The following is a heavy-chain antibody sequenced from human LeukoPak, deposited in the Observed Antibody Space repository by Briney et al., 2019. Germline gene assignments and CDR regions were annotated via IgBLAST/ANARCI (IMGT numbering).Heavy chain of an antibody. V-gene: IGHV3-20*04. CDR3: AREARYYYGSGSYVTY. D-gene: IGHD3-10*01. CDR2: INWNGGST. CDR1: GFTFDDYG. Sequence: PGGSLRLSCAASGFTFDDYGMSWVRQAPGKGREWVSGINWNGGSTVYADSVKGRFTISRDNAKNSLYLQMNSLRAEDTALYYGAREARYYYGSGSYVTYWGPGTLVTVSS. J-gene: IGHJ4*02.